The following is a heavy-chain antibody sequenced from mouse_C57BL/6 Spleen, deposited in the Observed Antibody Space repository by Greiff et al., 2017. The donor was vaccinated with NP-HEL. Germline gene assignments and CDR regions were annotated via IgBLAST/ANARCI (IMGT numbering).Heavy chain of an antibody. CDR1: GYSFTSYY. J-gene: IGHJ2*01. D-gene: IGHD1-1*02. V-gene: IGHV1-66*01. CDR2: IYPGSGNT. Sequence: VQLQQSGPELVKPGASVKISCKASGYSFTSYYIHWVKQRPGQGLEWIGWIYPGSGNTKYNEKFKGKATLTADTSSSTAYLQLSSLTSEDSAVYYCARAEVGFDYWGQGTTLTVSS. CDR3: ARAEVGFDY.